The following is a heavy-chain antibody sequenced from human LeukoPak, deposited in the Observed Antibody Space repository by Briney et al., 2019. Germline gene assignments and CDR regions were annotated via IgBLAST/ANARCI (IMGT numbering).Heavy chain of an antibody. CDR1: GFTFSSHW. V-gene: IGHV3-74*01. CDR3: VRDGQGSTPLDY. Sequence: GGSLRLSCAASGFTFSSHWMHWVRQAPGKGLVWVSGISSDGSRPRYADSVNGRFTISRDNAKNTLYLQMNSLRAEDTAVYFCVRDGQGSTPLDYWGQGTLVTVSS. D-gene: IGHD1-26*01. CDR2: ISSDGSRP. J-gene: IGHJ4*02.